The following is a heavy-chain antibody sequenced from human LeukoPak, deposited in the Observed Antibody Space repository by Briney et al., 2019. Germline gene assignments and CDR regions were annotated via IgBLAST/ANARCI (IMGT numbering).Heavy chain of an antibody. CDR1: GYTFTGYY. CDR3: ARAWDGYSYFDY. V-gene: IGHV1-2*02. J-gene: IGHJ4*02. CDR2: INPNSGGT. D-gene: IGHD5-24*01. Sequence: ASVKVSCKASGYTFTGYYMHWVRQAPGQGLEWMGWINPNSGGTNYAQKFQGRVTMTRDTSISTAYMELSRLRSDDTAVYYCARAWDGYSYFDYWGQGTLVTVSS.